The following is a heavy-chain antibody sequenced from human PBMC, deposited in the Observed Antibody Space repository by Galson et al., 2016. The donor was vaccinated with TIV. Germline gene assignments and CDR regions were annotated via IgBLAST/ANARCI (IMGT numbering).Heavy chain of an antibody. D-gene: IGHD6-13*01. Sequence: SLRLSCAASGFTVSTNYMTWVRQAPGKGLEWVSVIHSGGNTYYADSVKGRFTVSRQNSKNTVYLQMNSLRPEDTAVYYCARAPGWVTAASIPYYKYGMTSGAKGPRSPSP. CDR2: IHSGGNT. CDR1: GFTVSTNY. CDR3: ARAPGWVTAASIPYYKYGMTS. J-gene: IGHJ6*02. V-gene: IGHV3-53*04.